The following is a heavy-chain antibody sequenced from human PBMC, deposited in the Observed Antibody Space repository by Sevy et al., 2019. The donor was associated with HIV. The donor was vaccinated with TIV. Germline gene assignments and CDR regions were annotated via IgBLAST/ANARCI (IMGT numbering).Heavy chain of an antibody. J-gene: IGHJ5*02. D-gene: IGHD3-3*01. CDR2: IYYSGST. CDR1: GGSISSGGYY. V-gene: IGHV4-31*03. Sequence: SETLYLTCTVSGGSISSGGYYWSWIRQHPGKGLEWIGYIYYSGSTYYNPSLKSRVTISVDTSKNQFSLKLSSVTAADTAVYYCAREKPAGITIFGVVIKGGFDPWGQGTLVTVSS. CDR3: AREKPAGITIFGVVIKGGFDP.